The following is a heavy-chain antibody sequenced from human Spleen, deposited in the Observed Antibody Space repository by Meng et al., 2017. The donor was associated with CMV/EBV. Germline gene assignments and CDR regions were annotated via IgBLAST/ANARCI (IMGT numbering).Heavy chain of an antibody. Sequence: GGSLRLSCAASGFTFSDYGMHWVRQAPGKGLEWVAFIRYDGSNKFRSDSVKGRFTISRDNSNNTLYLQMNSLRLEDTAVYYCAKEGYWGQGTLVTVSS. J-gene: IGHJ4*02. CDR3: AKEGY. V-gene: IGHV3-30*02. CDR2: IRYDGSNK. CDR1: GFTFSDYG.